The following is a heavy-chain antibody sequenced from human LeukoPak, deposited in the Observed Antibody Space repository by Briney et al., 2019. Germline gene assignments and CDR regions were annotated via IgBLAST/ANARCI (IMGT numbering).Heavy chain of an antibody. D-gene: IGHD1-1*01. CDR2: IYPGDSDT. CDR1: GYSFTSYW. V-gene: IGHV5-51*04. CDR3: ARQEQKLEANFDY. J-gene: IGHJ4*02. Sequence: GESLKISCKGSGYSFTSYWIGWVREMPAKGLEWMGIIYPGDSDTRYIPSFQRQVTISADKPINNPYLPWASLKAPDTHIYVCARQEQKLEANFDYWGQGTLVTVS.